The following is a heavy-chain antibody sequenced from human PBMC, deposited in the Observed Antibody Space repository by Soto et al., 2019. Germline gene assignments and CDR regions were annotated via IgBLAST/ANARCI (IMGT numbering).Heavy chain of an antibody. Sequence: SLRLSCASSGFIFSDFWMHWVRHVPGEGLVWVSRINHEGSNTNYADFVMGRFTISRDNSKNMLYLQMNSLRAEDAAVYYCARDGDPTYYHYGMDVWGQGTTVTVSS. J-gene: IGHJ6*02. V-gene: IGHV3-74*01. CDR1: GFIFSDFW. CDR2: INHEGSNT. CDR3: ARDGDPTYYHYGMDV. D-gene: IGHD3-16*01.